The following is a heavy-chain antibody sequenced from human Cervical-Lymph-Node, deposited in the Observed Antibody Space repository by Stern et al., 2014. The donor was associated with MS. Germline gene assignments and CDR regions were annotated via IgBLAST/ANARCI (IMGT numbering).Heavy chain of an antibody. CDR1: GDSIRTYF. CDR2: IYHSGSA. V-gene: IGHV4-59*08. CDR3: ARKADWGDYFDY. Sequence: QLQLQESGPGLLKPSETLSLTCSVSGDSIRTYFWTWIRQPPGRTLEWIGYIYHSGSANYNPSLKSRVTMSVDTSNKQVSLELRPVTAADTAVYYCARKADWGDYFDYWGQGTLVTVSS. J-gene: IGHJ4*02. D-gene: IGHD7-27*01.